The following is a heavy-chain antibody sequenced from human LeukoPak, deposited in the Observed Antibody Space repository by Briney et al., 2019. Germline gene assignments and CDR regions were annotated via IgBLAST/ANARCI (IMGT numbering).Heavy chain of an antibody. CDR2: INSDGSST. CDR3: ARGVNGDSKFDP. V-gene: IGHV3-74*01. CDR1: GFTFSSYW. Sequence: GGSLRLSCAASGFTFSSYWMHWVRQAPGKGLVWVSRINSDGSSTSYADFVKGRFTISRDNAKNTLYLQMNSLRAEDTALYYCARGVNGDSKFDPWGQGTLVTVSS. J-gene: IGHJ5*02. D-gene: IGHD4-17*01.